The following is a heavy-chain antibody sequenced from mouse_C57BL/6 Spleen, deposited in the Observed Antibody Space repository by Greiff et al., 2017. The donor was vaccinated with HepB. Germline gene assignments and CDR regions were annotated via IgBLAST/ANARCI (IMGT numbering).Heavy chain of an antibody. V-gene: IGHV1-82*01. J-gene: IGHJ4*01. D-gene: IGHD1-1*01. Sequence: VKLMESGPELVKPGASVKISCKASGYAFSSSWMNWVKQRPGKGLEWIGRIYPGDGDTNYNGKFKGKATLTADKSSSTAYMQLSSLTSEDSAVYFCARSLYYYGSSYAMDYWGQGTSVTVSS. CDR1: GYAFSSSW. CDR2: IYPGDGDT. CDR3: ARSLYYYGSSYAMDY.